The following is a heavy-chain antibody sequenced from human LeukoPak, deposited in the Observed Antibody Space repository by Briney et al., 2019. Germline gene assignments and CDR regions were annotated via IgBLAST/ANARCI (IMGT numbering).Heavy chain of an antibody. D-gene: IGHD3-16*02. CDR3: ARDTSQPPMITFGGVIAHNNWFDP. V-gene: IGHV1-18*01. J-gene: IGHJ5*02. CDR2: ISAYNGNT. CDR1: GYTFTSYG. Sequence: ASVKVSCKASGYTFTSYGISWVRQAPGQGLEWMGWISAYNGNTNYAQKLQGRVTMTTDTSTSTAYMELRSLRSDDTAVYYCARDTSQPPMITFGGVIAHNNWFDPWGQGTLVTVSS.